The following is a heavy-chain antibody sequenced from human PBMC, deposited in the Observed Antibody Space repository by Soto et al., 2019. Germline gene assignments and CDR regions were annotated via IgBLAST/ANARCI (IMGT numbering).Heavy chain of an antibody. J-gene: IGHJ5*02. CDR2: ISSSGSTI. Sequence: PGGSLRLSCAASGFTFSDYYMSWIRQAPGKGLEWVSYISSSGSTIYYADSVKGRFTISRDNAKNSLYLQMNSLRAEDTAVYYCARGLRSSSSYWFDPWGQGTLVTVSS. V-gene: IGHV3-11*01. D-gene: IGHD6-13*01. CDR3: ARGLRSSSSYWFDP. CDR1: GFTFSDYY.